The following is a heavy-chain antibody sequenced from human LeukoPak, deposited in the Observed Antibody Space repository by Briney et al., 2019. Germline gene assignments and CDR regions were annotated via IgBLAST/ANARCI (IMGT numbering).Heavy chain of an antibody. D-gene: IGHD1-14*01. CDR1: GFTFSGHW. Sequence: GGSLRLSCAASGFTFSGHWMSWVRQAPGKGLEWVANIKQGGSDKYYVDSVTGRFTISRDNANNLLYLQINSLRGEDTAVYYCTRDRSRAEDDWGQGTLVTVSS. CDR3: TRDRSRAEDD. J-gene: IGHJ4*02. V-gene: IGHV3-7*01. CDR2: IKQGGSDK.